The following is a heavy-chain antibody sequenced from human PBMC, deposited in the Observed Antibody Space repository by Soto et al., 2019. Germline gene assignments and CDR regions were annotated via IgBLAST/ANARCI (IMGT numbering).Heavy chain of an antibody. Sequence: QVQLQESGPGLVKPSETLSLSCTVSGGSISSYYWSWFRQSPGKRMEWIGYVHHSWGSSYNPSLQSRVAISLDKSKIQFSLKVPSVTATDTAVYYCARQGFGPLHGLVDVWGQGTTVTVSS. CDR3: ARQGFGPLHGLVDV. CDR1: GGSISSYY. J-gene: IGHJ6*02. CDR2: VHHSWGS. D-gene: IGHD3-10*01. V-gene: IGHV4-59*08.